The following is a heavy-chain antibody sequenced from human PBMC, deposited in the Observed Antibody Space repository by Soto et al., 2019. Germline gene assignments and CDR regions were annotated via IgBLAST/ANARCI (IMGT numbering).Heavy chain of an antibody. CDR3: ARERGGGFGDV. Sequence: EVQLVESGGGLVQPGGSLRLSCAASGFTFSTYYMKWVRQAPGKGLVWVARITSDGSSTTYADSVKGRFTISRDNAKNTLYLHMNSLRAEDTAVYSCARERGGGFGDVWGQGTTVTVSS. CDR1: GFTFSTYY. J-gene: IGHJ6*02. V-gene: IGHV3-74*01. D-gene: IGHD3-10*01. CDR2: ITSDGSST.